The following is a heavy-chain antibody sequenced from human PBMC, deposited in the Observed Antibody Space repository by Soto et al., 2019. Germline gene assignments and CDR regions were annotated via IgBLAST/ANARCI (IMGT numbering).Heavy chain of an antibody. J-gene: IGHJ4*02. V-gene: IGHV3-30*18. D-gene: IGHD2-2*01. Sequence: QVQLVESGGGVVQPGRSLRLSCAASGFTFSSYGMHWVRQAPGKGLEWVAVISSDGSNKYYAASVKGRFTISRDNSKNTLYLQMNSLRAEDTAVYYCAKERYCSSTSCYANHYYGSGSYYYFDYWGQGTLVTVSS. CDR3: AKERYCSSTSCYANHYYGSGSYYYFDY. CDR2: ISSDGSNK. CDR1: GFTFSSYG.